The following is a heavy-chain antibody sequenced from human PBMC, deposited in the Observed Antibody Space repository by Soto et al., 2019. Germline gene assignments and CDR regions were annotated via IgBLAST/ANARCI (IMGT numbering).Heavy chain of an antibody. J-gene: IGHJ4*02. CDR1: GFTFSSYG. D-gene: IGHD4-17*01. Sequence: QVQLVESGGGVVQPGRSLRLSCAASGFTFSSYGMHWVRQAPGKGLEWVAVIWYDGSNKYYADSVKGRFTISRDNSKNTLYLQMNSLRAEDTAVYYCARDRDYGDSIHYFDYWGQGTLVTVSS. V-gene: IGHV3-33*01. CDR2: IWYDGSNK. CDR3: ARDRDYGDSIHYFDY.